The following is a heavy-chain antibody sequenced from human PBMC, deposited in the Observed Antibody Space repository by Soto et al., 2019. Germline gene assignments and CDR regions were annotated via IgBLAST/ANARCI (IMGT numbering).Heavy chain of an antibody. CDR2: ISGITADT. CDR3: VKSAAGSTTYMDV. V-gene: IGHV3-23*01. D-gene: IGHD6-13*01. Sequence: GGSLRLSCAASGFTFSSYAMSWLRQAPGEGLEWVSAISGITADTYHADSVKGRFTISRDNSKNTLYLQMNSLRAEDTAVYFCVKSAAGSTTYMDVWGKGTTVTVSS. J-gene: IGHJ6*03. CDR1: GFTFSSYA.